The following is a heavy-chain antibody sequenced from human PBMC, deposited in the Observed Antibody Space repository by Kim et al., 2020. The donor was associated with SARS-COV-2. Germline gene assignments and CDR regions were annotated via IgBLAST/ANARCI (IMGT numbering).Heavy chain of an antibody. V-gene: IGHV3-33*01. CDR1: GFTFSSYG. J-gene: IGHJ4*02. Sequence: GGSLRLSCAASGFTFSSYGMHWVRQAPGKGLEWVAVIWYDGSNKYYEDSVKGRFTISRDNSKNTLYLQMNSLRAEDTAVYYCARDPKNDFGSGSNSFYFDYWGQGTLVTVSS. D-gene: IGHD3-3*01. CDR2: IWYDGSNK. CDR3: ARDPKNDFGSGSNSFYFDY.